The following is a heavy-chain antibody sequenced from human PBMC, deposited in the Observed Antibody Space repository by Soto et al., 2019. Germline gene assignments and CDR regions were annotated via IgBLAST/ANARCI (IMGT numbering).Heavy chain of an antibody. J-gene: IGHJ5*02. V-gene: IGHV4-30-4*01. CDR2: IPSRGRP. D-gene: IGHD5-12*01. Sequence: QVQLRESGPGLVKPSQTLLLTCSVSGASIPGVSYYWSWLRQPPGKCLEWIGDIPSRGRPFYHPSLASRSTISLDTSKNQLSLQLTSVTAADTAVYYCARDQYSGYDFALWGQGTLVTVSS. CDR1: GASIPGVSYY. CDR3: ARDQYSGYDFAL.